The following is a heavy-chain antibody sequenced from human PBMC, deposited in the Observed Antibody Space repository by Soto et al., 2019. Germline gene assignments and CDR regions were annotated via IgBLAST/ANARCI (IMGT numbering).Heavy chain of an antibody. D-gene: IGHD3-3*01. J-gene: IGHJ6*03. CDR1: GFTFSNAW. CDR3: TTREEDYDFWTYMDV. Sequence: GGSLRFSCAASGFTFSNAWMSWVRQAPGKGLEWVGRIKSKTDGGTTDYAAPVKGRFTISRDDSKNTLYLQMNSLKTEDTAVYYCTTREEDYDFWTYMDVWGKGTTVTVSS. V-gene: IGHV3-15*01. CDR2: IKSKTDGGTT.